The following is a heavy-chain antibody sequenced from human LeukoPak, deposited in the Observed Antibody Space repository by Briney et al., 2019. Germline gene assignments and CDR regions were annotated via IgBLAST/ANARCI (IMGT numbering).Heavy chain of an antibody. J-gene: IGHJ4*02. D-gene: IGHD6-19*01. CDR2: IYHSGST. Sequence: PSETLSLTCAVSGYSITSGYYWGWIRQPPGKGLEWIGSIYHSGSTYYNPSLKSRVTISVDTSKNQFSLKLSSVTAGDTAVYYCVRDLYSSGWFNFDYWGQGTLVTVSS. CDR1: GYSITSGYY. CDR3: VRDLYSSGWFNFDY. V-gene: IGHV4-38-2*02.